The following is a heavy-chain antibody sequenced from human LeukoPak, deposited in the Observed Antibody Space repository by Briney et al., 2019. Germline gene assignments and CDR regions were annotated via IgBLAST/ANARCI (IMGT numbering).Heavy chain of an antibody. D-gene: IGHD3-10*01. J-gene: IGHJ4*02. V-gene: IGHV3-30*18. CDR1: GFTFSSYG. Sequence: GGSLRLSCAASGFTFSSYGMHWVRQAPGKGLEGVAVISYDGSNKYYADSVKGRFTISRDNSKNTLYLQMNSLRAEDTAVYYCAKDPRRYGSGSFYFDYWGQGTLVTVSS. CDR2: ISYDGSNK. CDR3: AKDPRRYGSGSFYFDY.